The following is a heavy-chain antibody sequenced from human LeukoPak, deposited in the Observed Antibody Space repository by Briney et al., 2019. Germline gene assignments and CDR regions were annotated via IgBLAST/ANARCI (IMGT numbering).Heavy chain of an antibody. Sequence: GGSLRLSCAASGLTFSSHAMHWVRQAPGKGLEWVAVIWYDGRNKYYADSVKGRLTISRDNSKSTLSLEMNSLRAEDTAVYYCARGGNWFDPWGQGTLVTVSS. CDR2: IWYDGRNK. V-gene: IGHV3-33*01. CDR3: ARGGNWFDP. CDR1: GLTFSSHA. J-gene: IGHJ5*02.